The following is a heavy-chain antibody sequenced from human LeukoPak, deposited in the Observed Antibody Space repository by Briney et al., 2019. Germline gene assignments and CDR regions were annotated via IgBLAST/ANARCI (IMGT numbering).Heavy chain of an antibody. V-gene: IGHV4-61*01. Sequence: SETLSLTCTVSGGSVSSGSYYWSWIRQPPGKGLEWIGYIYYSGSTNYNPSLKSRVTISVDTSKNQFSLKLSSVTAADTAMYYCARGPRDILTGYYNYGDYWGQGTLVTVSS. D-gene: IGHD3-9*01. CDR2: IYYSGST. J-gene: IGHJ4*02. CDR1: GGSVSSGSYY. CDR3: ARGPRDILTGYYNYGDY.